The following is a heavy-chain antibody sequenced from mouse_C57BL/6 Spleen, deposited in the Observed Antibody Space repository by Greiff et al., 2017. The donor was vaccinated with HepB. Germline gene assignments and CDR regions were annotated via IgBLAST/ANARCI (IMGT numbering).Heavy chain of an antibody. J-gene: IGHJ2*01. V-gene: IGHV1-26*01. CDR2: INPNNGGT. CDR3: ARFDYDGYFDY. Sequence: EVQLQQSGPELVKPGASVKISCKASGYTFTDYYMNWVKQSHGKSLEWIGDINPNNGGTSYNQKFKGKATLTVDKSSSTAYMELRSLTSEDSAVYYCARFDYDGYFDYWGQGTTLTVSS. CDR1: GYTFTDYY. D-gene: IGHD2-4*01.